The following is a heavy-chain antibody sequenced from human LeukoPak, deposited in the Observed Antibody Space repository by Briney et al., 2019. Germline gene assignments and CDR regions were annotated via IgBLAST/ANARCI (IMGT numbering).Heavy chain of an antibody. D-gene: IGHD3-22*01. Sequence: PSETLSLTCAVYGGSFSGYYWSWIRQPPGKGLEWIGEINHSGSTNYNPSLKSRVTISVDTSKNQFSLKLSSVTAADTAVYYCASRGTTYYYDSSGYSRGAPKRYYFDYWGQGTLVTVSS. J-gene: IGHJ4*02. CDR3: ASRGTTYYYDSSGYSRGAPKRYYFDY. CDR1: GGSFSGYY. V-gene: IGHV4-34*01. CDR2: INHSGST.